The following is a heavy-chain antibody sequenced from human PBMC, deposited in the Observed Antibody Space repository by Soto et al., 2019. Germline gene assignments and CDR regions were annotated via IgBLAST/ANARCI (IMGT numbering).Heavy chain of an antibody. CDR2: ISYDGSNR. CDR1: GFTFSSFG. D-gene: IGHD1-1*01. CDR3: AKEKQQLGRYFYYGMDV. Sequence: QVQLVESGGGVVQPGRSLRLSCAASGFTFSSFGIHWVRQAPGKGLEWVAVISYDGSNRYYADSVKGRFTISRDNSKNTLYLQMNSLRAEDTAVYYCAKEKQQLGRYFYYGMDVWGQGTTVTDSS. V-gene: IGHV3-30*18. J-gene: IGHJ6*02.